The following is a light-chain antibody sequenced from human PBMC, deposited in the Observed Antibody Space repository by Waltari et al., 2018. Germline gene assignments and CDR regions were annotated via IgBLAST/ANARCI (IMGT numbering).Light chain of an antibody. CDR3: QQGNSFPPT. J-gene: IGKJ1*01. Sequence: DIQMTQFPSAVSASVGDRVTMTCRASQGISNWLAWYQQKPGKAPKLLIYGASILQTGVPSRFSAGGSGRDLTLTISNLQPDDFATYFCQQGNSFPPTFGQGTKVEVK. CDR2: GAS. CDR1: QGISNW. V-gene: IGKV1-12*01.